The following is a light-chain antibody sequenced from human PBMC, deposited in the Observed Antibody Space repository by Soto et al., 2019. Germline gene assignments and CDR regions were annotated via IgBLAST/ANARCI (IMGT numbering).Light chain of an antibody. Sequence: DIQMTHSPSTLSASVIYIVTITFRSSQTISSWLAWFQQRPGRAPKFLIYKASSLESGVPSRFSGSGSGTDFTLTISCLQSEDFATYYCQQYYSYLSINFGQGTRLEIK. CDR1: QTISSW. CDR3: QQYYSYLSIN. J-gene: IGKJ5*01. V-gene: IGKV1-5*03. CDR2: KAS.